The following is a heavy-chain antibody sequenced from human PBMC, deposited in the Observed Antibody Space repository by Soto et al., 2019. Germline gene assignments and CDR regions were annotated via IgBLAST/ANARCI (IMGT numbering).Heavy chain of an antibody. J-gene: IGHJ4*02. CDR1: GFTFGNYW. CDR3: ARAEVDY. V-gene: IGHV3-74*01. CDR2: LTSDGRTP. Sequence: GGSLRLSCAASGFTFGNYWMHWVRQAPGKGPEWVSRLTSDGRTPYYADSVKGRFTVSRDNAKNTLYLQMNSLRAEDTAVYYCARAEVDYWGPGTLVTVSS.